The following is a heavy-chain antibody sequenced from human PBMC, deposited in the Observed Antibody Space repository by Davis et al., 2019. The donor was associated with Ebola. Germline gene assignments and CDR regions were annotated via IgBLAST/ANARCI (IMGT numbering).Heavy chain of an antibody. CDR2: IYYSGST. V-gene: IGHV4-61*08. J-gene: IGHJ1*01. D-gene: IGHD2-21*02. Sequence: SETLSLTCTVSGGSVSSGGHYWSWIRQPPGKGLEWIAYIYYSGSTNYNPSLKSRATISVDTSRNQFSLRLSSVTAADTAVYYCAVYTVVVTDIRAEYFQHWGQGTLATVSS. CDR3: AVYTVVVTDIRAEYFQH. CDR1: GGSVSSGGHY.